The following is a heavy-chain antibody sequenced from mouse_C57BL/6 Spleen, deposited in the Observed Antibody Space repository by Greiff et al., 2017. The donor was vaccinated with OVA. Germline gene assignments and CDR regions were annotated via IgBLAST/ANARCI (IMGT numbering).Heavy chain of an antibody. V-gene: IGHV5-17*01. CDR2: ISSGSSTI. CDR3: ARGEFLLLRTRYFDV. J-gene: IGHJ1*03. CDR1: GFTFSDYG. Sequence: EVKLMESGGGLVKPGGSLKLSCAASGFTFSDYGMHWVRQAPEKGLEWVAYISSGSSTIYYADTVKGRFTISRDNAKNTLFLQMTSLRSEDTAMYYCARGEFLLLRTRYFDVWGTGTTVTVSS. D-gene: IGHD1-1*01.